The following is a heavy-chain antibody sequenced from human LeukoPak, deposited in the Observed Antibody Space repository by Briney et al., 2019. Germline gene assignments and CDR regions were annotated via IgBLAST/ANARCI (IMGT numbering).Heavy chain of an antibody. CDR2: INTNSGDT. CDR3: ASKGGGYCRGTICQGAFDL. V-gene: IGHV1-2*02. J-gene: IGHJ3*01. D-gene: IGHD2-2*01. CDR1: GYTFTDYY. Sequence: ASVKVSCKASGYTFTDYYMHWVRQAPGQGLEWMGWINTNSGDTKYAQKFQGRVTMTRDTSITTGYMELSSLRSDDTAVYYCASKGGGYCRGTICQGAFDLWGQGTMVTVSS.